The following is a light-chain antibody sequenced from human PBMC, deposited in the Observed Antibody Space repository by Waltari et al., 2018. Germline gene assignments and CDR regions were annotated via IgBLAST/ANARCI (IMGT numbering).Light chain of an antibody. CDR3: SSYAAYNTVI. V-gene: IGLV2-23*02. Sequence: WYQQHPGTAHKCMVYGVKKRPAGVSIRFSCAKSRNTASLTISGLQGEDEAIYFCSSYAAYNTVIVGGGTKVTVL. CDR2: GVK. J-gene: IGLJ2*01.